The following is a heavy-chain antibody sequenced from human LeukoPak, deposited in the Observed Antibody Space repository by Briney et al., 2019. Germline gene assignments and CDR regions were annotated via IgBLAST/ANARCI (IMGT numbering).Heavy chain of an antibody. CDR3: TTFYHEYSPY. D-gene: IGHD2/OR15-2a*01. V-gene: IGHV3-15*01. Sequence: GGSRRFSFAAPGSILMNAGLIGAGRAPGKGWEGVGRIKSNADGGTPDYAAPARGRFTISRDDSKNTLYLQMNSLKTEDTAVYYCTTFYHEYSPYWGRGTLVTVSS. J-gene: IGHJ4*02. CDR2: IKSNADGGTP. CDR1: GSILMNAG.